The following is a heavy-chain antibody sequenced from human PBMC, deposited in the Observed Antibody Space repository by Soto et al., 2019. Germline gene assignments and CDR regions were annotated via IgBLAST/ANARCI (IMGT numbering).Heavy chain of an antibody. CDR1: GYTFTSYD. CDR3: ARGFPYSNRPGGWFDP. CDR2: MNPNSGNT. V-gene: IGHV1-8*01. J-gene: IGHJ5*02. Sequence: ASVKVSCKASGYTFTSYDINWVRQATGQGLEWMGWMNPNSGNTGYAQKFQGRVTMTRNTSISTAYMELSSLRSEDTAVYYCARGFPYSNRPGGWFDPWGQGTLVTVSS. D-gene: IGHD6-13*01.